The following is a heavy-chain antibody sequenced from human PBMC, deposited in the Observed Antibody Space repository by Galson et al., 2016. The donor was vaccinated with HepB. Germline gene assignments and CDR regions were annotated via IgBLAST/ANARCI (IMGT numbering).Heavy chain of an antibody. J-gene: IGHJ6*02. CDR3: TRDLLSTIAAHAGGV. D-gene: IGHD6-13*01. Sequence: SVKVSCKASGYTFSSYGMHWVRQAPGHRLEWMGRINGGNGNTRYSQKFQGRVTITRDTSATTVYMELSSLGSEDTGVYYCTRDLLSTIAAHAGGVWGQGTTVTVSS. CDR1: GYTFSSYG. CDR2: INGGNGNT. V-gene: IGHV1-3*01.